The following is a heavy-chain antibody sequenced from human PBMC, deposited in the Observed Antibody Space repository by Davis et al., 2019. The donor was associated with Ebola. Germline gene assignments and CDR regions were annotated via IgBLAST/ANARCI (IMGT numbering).Heavy chain of an antibody. CDR3: ARAPNYDVLTGTSSYYLDY. Sequence: ASVKVSCKSSGYTFTSYGLVWVRQAPGLGLEWMGWISGFNTNTNFAQKFQGRVTVSKDTSTNTAYMDLRSLTSDDTAIYYCARAPNYDVLTGTSSYYLDYWGQGTLVTDSS. J-gene: IGHJ4*02. CDR2: ISGFNTNT. V-gene: IGHV1-18*04. D-gene: IGHD3-9*01. CDR1: GYTFTSYG.